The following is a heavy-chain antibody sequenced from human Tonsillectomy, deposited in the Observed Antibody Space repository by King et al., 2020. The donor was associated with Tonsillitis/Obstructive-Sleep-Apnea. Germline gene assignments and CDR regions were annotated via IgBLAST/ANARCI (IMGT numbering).Heavy chain of an antibody. V-gene: IGHV3-53*01. J-gene: IGHJ4*02. D-gene: IGHD3-22*01. CDR1: GFTVSSNY. CDR2: IYSGGST. CDR3: AREGLRGHYYDSSGPSDC. Sequence: VQLVESGGGLIQPGGSLRLSCAASGFTVSSNYMSWVRQAPGKGLEWVSVIYSGGSTYYADSVKGRFTISRDNPKNTLYLQMNSLRAEDTAVYYCAREGLRGHYYDSSGPSDCWGQGTLVTVSS.